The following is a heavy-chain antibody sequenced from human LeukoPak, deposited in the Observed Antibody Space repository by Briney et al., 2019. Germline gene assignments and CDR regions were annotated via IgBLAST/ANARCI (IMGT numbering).Heavy chain of an antibody. D-gene: IGHD4-17*01. CDR2: INPSVST. CDR3: ARGRVTTKRLDY. Sequence: SETLSLTCAVYGGSFSGDYWTWIRQPPGKGLEWIGEINPSVSTNYNPSLKSRVTISVDTSKNQFSLKLSSVTAADTAVYYCARGRVTTKRLDYWGQGTLLTVSS. CDR1: GGSFSGDY. J-gene: IGHJ4*02. V-gene: IGHV4-34*01.